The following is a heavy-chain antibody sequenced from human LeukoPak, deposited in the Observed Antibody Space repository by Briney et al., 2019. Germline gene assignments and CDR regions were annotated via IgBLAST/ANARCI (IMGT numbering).Heavy chain of an antibody. CDR3: AREGGYGGVFDY. CDR1: RFTFSSYW. V-gene: IGHV3-7*05. CDR2: IKQDGSEK. Sequence: GGSLRLSCAASRFTFSSYWMTWVRQAPGKWLEWVANIKQDGSEKYYVGSVKGRFTISRDNTKNSLYLQMNSLRAEDTAVYYCAREGGYGGVFDYWGQGTLVTVSS. D-gene: IGHD5-12*01. J-gene: IGHJ4*02.